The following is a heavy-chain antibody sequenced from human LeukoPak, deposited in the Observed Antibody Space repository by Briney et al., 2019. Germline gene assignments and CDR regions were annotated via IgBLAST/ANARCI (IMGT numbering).Heavy chain of an antibody. CDR2: INHSGST. J-gene: IGHJ6*03. D-gene: IGHD5-18*01. CDR1: GGSFSGYY. Sequence: SETLSLTCAVYGGSFSGYYWSWIRQPPGKGLEWIGEINHSGSTNYNPSLKRGVTISVDKSKNKFSLKLSSVTAADTAVYYCARRSGYSYGHMDVWGKGTTVTVSS. V-gene: IGHV4-34*01. CDR3: ARRSGYSYGHMDV.